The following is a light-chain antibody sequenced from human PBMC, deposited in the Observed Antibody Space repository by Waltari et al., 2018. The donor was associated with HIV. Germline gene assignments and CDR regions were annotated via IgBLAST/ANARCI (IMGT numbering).Light chain of an antibody. J-gene: IGKJ4*01. CDR1: QSVSNSY. CDR3: QQYGSSPVT. V-gene: IGKV3-20*01. Sequence: EIVLTQSPGTLSLSPGERATLSCRASQSVSNSYLVWYQQQPGQAPRLLLYGASSRATGIPDRFGGSGSGTDFTLTISRLEPEDFAVYYCQQYGSSPVTFGGGTKVEIK. CDR2: GAS.